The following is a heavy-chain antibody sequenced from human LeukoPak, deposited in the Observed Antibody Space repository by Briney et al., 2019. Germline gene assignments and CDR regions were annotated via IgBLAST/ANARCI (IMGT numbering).Heavy chain of an antibody. Sequence: GGSLRLSCAASGFTFSSYGMHWVRQAPGKGLEWAAVIWYDGSNKYYADSVKGRFTISRDNSKNTLYLQMNSLRAEDTAVYYCAREGNYYDSSGYYPSLYYFDYWGQGTLVTVSS. D-gene: IGHD3-22*01. V-gene: IGHV3-33*01. CDR2: IWYDGSNK. CDR3: AREGNYYDSSGYYPSLYYFDY. CDR1: GFTFSSYG. J-gene: IGHJ4*02.